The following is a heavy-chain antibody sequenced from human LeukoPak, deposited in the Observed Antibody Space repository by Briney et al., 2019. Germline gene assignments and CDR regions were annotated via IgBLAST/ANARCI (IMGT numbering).Heavy chain of an antibody. CDR2: ISGSGGST. V-gene: IGHV3-23*01. Sequence: GGSLRLSCAASGFPFSSYAMSWVRQAPGKGLEWVSAISGSGGSTYYADSVKGRFTISRDNSKNTLYLQMNSLRAEDTAVYYCAKDALPWYYYDSSGYYFDYWGQGTLVTVSS. CDR3: AKDALPWYYYDSSGYYFDY. D-gene: IGHD3-22*01. CDR1: GFPFSSYA. J-gene: IGHJ4*02.